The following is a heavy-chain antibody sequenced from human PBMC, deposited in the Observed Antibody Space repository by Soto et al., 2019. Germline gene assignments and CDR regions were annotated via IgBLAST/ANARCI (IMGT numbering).Heavy chain of an antibody. CDR3: ARVPADTSCYYKYYFEY. CDR2: IIPIFGTA. Sequence: SGKVSSKASGRTLTNYAISRVRQAPGQGLEWMGGIIPIFGTANYAQKFQGRVTITADTSTSTAYMELRSLRSDDTAVYYCARVPADTSCYYKYYFEYWRQGSLFTVSS. D-gene: IGHD3-22*01. CDR1: GRTLTNYA. J-gene: IGHJ4*02. V-gene: IGHV1-69*06.